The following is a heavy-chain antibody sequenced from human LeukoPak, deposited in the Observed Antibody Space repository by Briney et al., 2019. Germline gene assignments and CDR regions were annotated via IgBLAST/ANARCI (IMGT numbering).Heavy chain of an antibody. CDR2: ISWNSGSI. D-gene: IGHD3-10*01. J-gene: IGHJ5*02. CDR3: AKDRYGSGSPNWFDP. Sequence: GGSLRLSCAASGFTFSSYAMSWVRQAPGKGLEWVSGISWNSGSIGYADSVKGRFTISRDNAKNSLYLQMNSLRAEDTALYYCAKDRYGSGSPNWFDPWGQGTLVTVSS. CDR1: GFTFSSYA. V-gene: IGHV3-9*01.